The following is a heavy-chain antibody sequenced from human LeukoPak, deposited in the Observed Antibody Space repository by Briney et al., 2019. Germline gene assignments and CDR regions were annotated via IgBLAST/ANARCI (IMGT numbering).Heavy chain of an antibody. J-gene: IGHJ4*02. Sequence: GGSLRLSCAASGFTFSNAWMSWVRQAPGKGLEWVGRIKSKTDGGTTDYAAPVKGRFTISRDDSKNTLYLQMNSLKTEDTAVYYCTTDPFKGGSYRVDYWGQGTLVTVSS. V-gene: IGHV3-15*01. CDR2: IKSKTDGGTT. CDR1: GFTFSNAW. D-gene: IGHD1-26*01. CDR3: TTDPFKGGSYRVDY.